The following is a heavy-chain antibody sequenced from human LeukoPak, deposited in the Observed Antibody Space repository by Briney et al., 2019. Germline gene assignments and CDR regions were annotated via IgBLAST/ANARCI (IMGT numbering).Heavy chain of an antibody. Sequence: GASVKVSCKASGYTFTNYGISWVRQAPGQGLEWMGWISAYNGNTNYVQKLLQGRVTMTTDTSTSTAYMELRSLRSDDTAMYYCARDLVLLGRPLIVATIEYYFDYWGQGTLVTVSS. D-gene: IGHD5-12*01. CDR2: ISAYNGNT. CDR1: GYTFTNYG. V-gene: IGHV1-18*01. CDR3: ARDLVLLGRPLIVATIEYYFDY. J-gene: IGHJ4*02.